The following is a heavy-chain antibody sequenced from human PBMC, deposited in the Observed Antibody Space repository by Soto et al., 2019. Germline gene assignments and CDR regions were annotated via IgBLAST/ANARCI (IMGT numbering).Heavy chain of an antibody. CDR3: ARGGYYDSSGYWSNWFDP. V-gene: IGHV1-69*13. CDR2: IIPIFGTA. CDR1: GGTFSSYA. Sequence: ASVKVSCKASGGTFSSYAISWVRQAPGQGLEWMGGIIPIFGTANYAQKFQGRVTITADESTSTAYMELSSLRSEDTAVYYCARGGYYDSSGYWSNWFDPWGQGTLVTVS. D-gene: IGHD3-22*01. J-gene: IGHJ5*02.